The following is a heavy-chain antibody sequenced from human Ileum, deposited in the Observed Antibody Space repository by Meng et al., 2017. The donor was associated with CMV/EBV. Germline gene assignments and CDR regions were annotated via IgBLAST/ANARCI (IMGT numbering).Heavy chain of an antibody. D-gene: IGHD2-2*01. V-gene: IGHV1-2*02. J-gene: IGHJ4*02. Sequence: ASVKVSCKASGYTFTGYYMHWLRQAPGQGLEWMGWINPNSGGTNYAQKFQGRVTMTRDTSISTAYMELSRLRSDDTAVYYCARYYCSSTSCSFDYWGQGTLVTVSS. CDR2: INPNSGGT. CDR1: GYTFTGYY. CDR3: ARYYCSSTSCSFDY.